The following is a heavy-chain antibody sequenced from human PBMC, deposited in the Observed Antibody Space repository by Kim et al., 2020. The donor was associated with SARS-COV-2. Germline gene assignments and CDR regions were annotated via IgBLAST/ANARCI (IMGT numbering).Heavy chain of an antibody. J-gene: IGHJ6*02. CDR2: ISYDGNNK. CDR3: AKDRGIQLWAYYYYAMDV. CDR1: GFTFSSYV. Sequence: GGSLRLSCAASGFTFSSYVMHWVRQAPGKGLEWVAVISYDGNNKYYADSVKGRFSISRANSKNTLYLQMNSLRAEDTAVYYCAKDRGIQLWAYYYYAMDVWGQGTTVTVSS. D-gene: IGHD5-18*01. V-gene: IGHV3-30*18.